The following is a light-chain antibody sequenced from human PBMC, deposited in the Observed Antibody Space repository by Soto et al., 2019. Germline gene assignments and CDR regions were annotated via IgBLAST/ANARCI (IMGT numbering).Light chain of an antibody. V-gene: IGKV1-5*01. CDR2: DAS. J-gene: IGKJ5*01. Sequence: DIQMTQSPSTLSASVGDRVTISCRASQTTSSWLAWYQQKPEKAPKLLIFDASSLQSGVPSRFSGSGSGTEFTLTISSLQPDDFATYYCQQYNSYPITFGQGTRLEIK. CDR1: QTTSSW. CDR3: QQYNSYPIT.